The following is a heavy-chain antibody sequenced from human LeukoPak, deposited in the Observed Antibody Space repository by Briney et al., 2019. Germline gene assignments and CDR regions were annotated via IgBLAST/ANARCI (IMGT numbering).Heavy chain of an antibody. CDR2: ISSSGAGDTM. CDR3: ARDGYNVGIFDY. CDR1: GFIFSDSY. J-gene: IGHJ4*02. V-gene: IGHV3-11*01. D-gene: IGHD5-24*01. Sequence: PGGSLRLSCAASGFIFSDSYVGCIRQAPRKGLEWVSSISSSGAGDTMYYADSVTCRFTISRDNVKNSLYLQMNSLRAEDTAVYYCARDGYNVGIFDYWGQGTLVTVSS.